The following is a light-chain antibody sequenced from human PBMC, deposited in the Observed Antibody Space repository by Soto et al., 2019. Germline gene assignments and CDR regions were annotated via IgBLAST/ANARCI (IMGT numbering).Light chain of an antibody. V-gene: IGKV3-15*01. CDR1: LTIYTN. J-gene: IGKJ2*01. Sequence: EIVMTQSPATLSVSPGERATLSCRASLTIYTNLAWYQQKAGQAPRLLIYGASTRATGIPARFSGSGSGTEFTLTISSLQSEDFAVYSCQQYNNWPPFMYTFGQGTKVDIK. CDR2: GAS. CDR3: QQYNNWPPFMYT.